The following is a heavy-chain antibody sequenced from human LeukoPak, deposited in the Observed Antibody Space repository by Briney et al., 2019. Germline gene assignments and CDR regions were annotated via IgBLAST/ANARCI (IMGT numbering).Heavy chain of an antibody. D-gene: IGHD2-15*01. CDR3: ARDLPWCFDY. CDR2: IYTSGST. Sequence: PSQTLSLTCTVSGGSISSGRYYWSWIRQPAGKGLEWIGRIYTSGSTNYNPSLKSRVTISVDTSKNQFSLKLSSVTASDTAVYYCARDLPWCFDYWGQGTLVTVSS. V-gene: IGHV4-61*02. CDR1: GGSISSGRYY. J-gene: IGHJ4*02.